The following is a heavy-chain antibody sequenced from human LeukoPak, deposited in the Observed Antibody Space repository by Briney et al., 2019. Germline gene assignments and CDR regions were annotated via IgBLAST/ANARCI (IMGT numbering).Heavy chain of an antibody. D-gene: IGHD6-13*01. Sequence: GGSLRLSCSASGCTFSSYAMHWVRQAPGKGLEYVSAISSNGDNTYYADSVKGRFTISRDNSKNTLYLQMSSLRPEDTAVYYCVKDPRSSRPSWGQGTLVTVSS. CDR3: VKDPRSSRPS. V-gene: IGHV3-64D*06. CDR2: ISSNGDNT. CDR1: GCTFSSYA. J-gene: IGHJ4*02.